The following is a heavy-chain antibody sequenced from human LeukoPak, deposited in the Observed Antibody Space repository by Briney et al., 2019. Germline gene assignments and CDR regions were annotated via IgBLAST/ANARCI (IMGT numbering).Heavy chain of an antibody. CDR2: INHSGST. CDR3: ARDDYGDY. V-gene: IGHV4-34*01. J-gene: IGHJ4*02. Sequence: SETLSLTCAVYGGSFSGYYWSWIRQPPGKGLEWIGEINHSGSTNYNPSLKSRVTMSVDTSKNQFSLKLRSVTAADTAVYYCARDDYGDYWGQGTLVTVSS. CDR1: GGSFSGYY.